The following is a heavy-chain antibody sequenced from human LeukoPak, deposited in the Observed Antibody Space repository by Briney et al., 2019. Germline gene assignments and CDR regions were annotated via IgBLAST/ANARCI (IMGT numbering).Heavy chain of an antibody. J-gene: IGHJ4*02. Sequence: PSETLSLTCTASGGTFSNYDMNWVRQPPGKGLEWIGYIYYSGSTNYNPSLKSRVTISVDTSTNQFSLKLSTATAADNAVYYCATARVAVADYYFDYWGQGTLVTVSS. CDR1: GGTFSNYD. V-gene: IGHV4-59*01. CDR2: IYYSGST. CDR3: ATARVAVADYYFDY. D-gene: IGHD6-19*01.